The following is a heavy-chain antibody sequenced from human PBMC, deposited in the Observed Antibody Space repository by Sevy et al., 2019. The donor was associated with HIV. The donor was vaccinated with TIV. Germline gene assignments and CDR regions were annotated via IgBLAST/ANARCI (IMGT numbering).Heavy chain of an antibody. CDR2: VKQDMSEK. D-gene: IGHD3-22*01. CDR3: AGGRFDSSGSFDAFDM. V-gene: IGHV3-7*03. Sequence: GGSLRLSCAASGFTFSSNWMTWVRQAPGKGLEWVANVKQDMSEKYYADSVKGRFTISRDNSKNTLYLQMNSLRTEDTALYYCAGGRFDSSGSFDAFDMWGQGTMVTVSS. CDR1: GFTFSSNW. J-gene: IGHJ3*02.